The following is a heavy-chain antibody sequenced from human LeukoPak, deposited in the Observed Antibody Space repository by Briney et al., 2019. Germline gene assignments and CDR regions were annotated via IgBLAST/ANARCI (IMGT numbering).Heavy chain of an antibody. D-gene: IGHD5-12*01. CDR1: GYTFTSYY. Sequence: GASVKVSCKASGYTFTSYYVHWVRQAPGQGLEWMGIINPSGGSTSYAQKFQGRVTMTRDTSTSTVYMELSSLRSEDTAVYYCARGLSGNIVATSTDYWAREPWSPSPQ. V-gene: IGHV1-46*01. CDR3: ARGLSGNIVATSTDY. J-gene: IGHJ4*02. CDR2: INPSGGST.